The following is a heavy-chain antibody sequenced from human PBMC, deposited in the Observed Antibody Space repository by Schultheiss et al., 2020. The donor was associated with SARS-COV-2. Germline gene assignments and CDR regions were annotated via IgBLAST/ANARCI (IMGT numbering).Heavy chain of an antibody. V-gene: IGHV3-53*01. Sequence: GGSLRLSCAASGFTVSSNYMSWVRQAPGKGLEWVSVIYSGGSTYYADSVKGRFTISRDNSKNTLYLQMNGLRAEDTAVYYCAREGLGGTTYYYDSWGQGTLVTVSS. CDR2: IYSGGST. D-gene: IGHD3-22*01. CDR3: AREGLGGTTYYYDS. CDR1: GFTVSSNY. J-gene: IGHJ4*02.